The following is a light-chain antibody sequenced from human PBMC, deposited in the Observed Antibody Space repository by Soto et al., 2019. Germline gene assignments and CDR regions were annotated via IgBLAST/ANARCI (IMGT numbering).Light chain of an antibody. CDR3: ISYTSTSRYV. CDR2: EVT. Sequence: QSALTQPPSVSGSPGQSVTISCTGTSSDVGKYDRVSWYQQPPGTAPKLIIYEVTNRPSGVPARFSGSKSGNTASLTISGLHAQDEADYCISYTSTSRYVFGAGTKVTVL. CDR1: SSDVGKYDR. J-gene: IGLJ1*01. V-gene: IGLV2-18*02.